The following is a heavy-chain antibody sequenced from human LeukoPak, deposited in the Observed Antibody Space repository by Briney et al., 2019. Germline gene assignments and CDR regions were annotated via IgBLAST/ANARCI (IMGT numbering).Heavy chain of an antibody. Sequence: SETLSLTCAVYGGSFSGYYWSWIRQPPGKGLEWIGEINHSGSTNYNPSLKSRVTISVDTSKNQLSLKVSSVTAADTAVYYCARDGAYGSGTYYNVRRNWFDPWGQGTLVTVSS. CDR1: GGSFSGYY. V-gene: IGHV4-34*01. D-gene: IGHD3-10*01. J-gene: IGHJ5*02. CDR3: ARDGAYGSGTYYNVRRNWFDP. CDR2: INHSGST.